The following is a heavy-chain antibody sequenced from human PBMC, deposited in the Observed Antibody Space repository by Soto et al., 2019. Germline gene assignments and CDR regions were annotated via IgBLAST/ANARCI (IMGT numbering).Heavy chain of an antibody. J-gene: IGHJ4*02. Sequence: ASVKVSCKASGYTFTSYGISWVRQAPGQGLEWMGWISAYNGNTNYAQKLQGRVTMTTDTSTSTAYMELRSLRSEDTAVYYCARLMGRIAEAGTPGGEIDYWGQGTLVTVSS. CDR2: ISAYNGNT. V-gene: IGHV1-18*04. CDR1: GYTFTSYG. D-gene: IGHD6-13*01. CDR3: ARLMGRIAEAGTPGGEIDY.